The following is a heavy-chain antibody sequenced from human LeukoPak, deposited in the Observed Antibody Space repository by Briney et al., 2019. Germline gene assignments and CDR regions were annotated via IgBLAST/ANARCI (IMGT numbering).Heavy chain of an antibody. Sequence: PSETLSLTCTVSGYSINNGYYWGWFRQPPGKGLEWIGSIYHVGTTSYNPSLKSRVTISVDTSKNHFSLKLNSVTAADTAVYYCARDARGGNSYYFDYWGQGTLVTVSS. V-gene: IGHV4-38-2*02. CDR1: GYSINNGYY. CDR2: IYHVGTT. D-gene: IGHD4-23*01. CDR3: ARDARGGNSYYFDY. J-gene: IGHJ4*02.